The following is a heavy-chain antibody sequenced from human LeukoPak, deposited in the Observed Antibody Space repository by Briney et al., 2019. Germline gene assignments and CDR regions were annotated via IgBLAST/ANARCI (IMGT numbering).Heavy chain of an antibody. V-gene: IGHV3-48*04. D-gene: IGHD2-2*01. J-gene: IGHJ3*02. Sequence: GGSLRLSCAASGFTFSSYSANWVLQAPGKGLEWVSYISSSSGTIYYADSVKGRFTISRDNAKNSMYLQMNSLRAEDTAVYYCARLSSTSPFDIWGQGTMVTVSS. CDR3: ARLSSTSPFDI. CDR1: GFTFSSYS. CDR2: ISSSSGTI.